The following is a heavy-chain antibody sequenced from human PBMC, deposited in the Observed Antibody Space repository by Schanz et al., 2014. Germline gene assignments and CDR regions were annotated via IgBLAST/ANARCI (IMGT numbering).Heavy chain of an antibody. CDR1: GFSFSDHA. Sequence: EVELVESGGGLVQPGGSLRLSCAASGFSFSDHAMDWVRQAAGKGLEWVGRVRKKEFSDDTEEYAASVRGRFTISRDDSKNVVNLQMNGLETEDTAMYYCVREGSTTPVAGLRSFDWLGRFDYWGQGALVTVSS. J-gene: IGHJ4*02. CDR2: VRKKEFSDDTE. CDR3: VREGSTTPVAGLRSFDWLGRFDY. D-gene: IGHD3-9*01. V-gene: IGHV3-72*01.